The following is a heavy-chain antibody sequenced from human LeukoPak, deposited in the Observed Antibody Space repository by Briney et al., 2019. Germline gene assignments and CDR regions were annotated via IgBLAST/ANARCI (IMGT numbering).Heavy chain of an antibody. CDR3: AKDLSRTAVAGHDY. CDR1: GFTFSSYG. V-gene: IGHV3-30*02. Sequence: QPGGSLRLSCAASGFTFSSYGMHWVRQAPGKGLEWVAFIRYDGSNKYYADSVKGRFTISRDNSKNTLYLQMNSLRAEDTAAYYCAKDLSRTAVAGHDYWGQGTLVTVSS. CDR2: IRYDGSNK. D-gene: IGHD6-19*01. J-gene: IGHJ4*02.